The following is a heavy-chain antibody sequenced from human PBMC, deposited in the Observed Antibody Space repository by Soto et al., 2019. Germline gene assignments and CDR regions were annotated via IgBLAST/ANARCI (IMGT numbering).Heavy chain of an antibody. V-gene: IGHV1-2*02. J-gene: IGHJ5*02. Sequence: ASVKVSCMASRYTFTGHYMHWVRLAPGQGIEWTGWINPNSGGTNYAQQLLARVTMTRNTSISTAYMELSRLISDDTAVYYGAKDSVYYYDSSGFCCFDPWGQGTLVTVSS. D-gene: IGHD3-22*01. CDR1: RYTFTGHY. CDR2: INPNSGGT. CDR3: AKDSVYYYDSSGFCCFDP.